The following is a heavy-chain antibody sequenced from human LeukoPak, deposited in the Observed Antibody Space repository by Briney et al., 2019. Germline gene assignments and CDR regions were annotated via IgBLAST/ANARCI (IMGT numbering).Heavy chain of an antibody. CDR1: GFTFSSYA. Sequence: PGGSLRISCAASGFTFSSYAMSWVRQAPGKGLEWVSAISGSGGSTYYADSVKGRFTISRDNSKNTLYLQMNSLRAEDTAVYYCAKTRGGWYYFDYWGQGTLVTVSS. J-gene: IGHJ4*02. V-gene: IGHV3-23*01. D-gene: IGHD6-19*01. CDR2: ISGSGGST. CDR3: AKTRGGWYYFDY.